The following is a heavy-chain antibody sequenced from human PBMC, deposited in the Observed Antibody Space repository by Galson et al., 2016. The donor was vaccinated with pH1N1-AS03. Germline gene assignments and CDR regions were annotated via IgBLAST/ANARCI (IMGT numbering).Heavy chain of an antibody. CDR1: GFTFSGYA. Sequence: SLRLSCAASGFTFSGYAMTWVRQAPGKGLEWVSSISGSGSTYYADSVKGRFTISRDNSKDTLSLQMDSLRAEDTAVYYCAKDNDQSTIFGVVIPNLDYWGQGTLVTVSS. D-gene: IGHD3-3*01. CDR3: AKDNDQSTIFGVVIPNLDY. J-gene: IGHJ4*02. V-gene: IGHV3-23*01. CDR2: ISGSGST.